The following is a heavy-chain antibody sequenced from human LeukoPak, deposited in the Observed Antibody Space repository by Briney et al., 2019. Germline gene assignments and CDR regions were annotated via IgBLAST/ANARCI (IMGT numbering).Heavy chain of an antibody. D-gene: IGHD5-24*01. V-gene: IGHV3-74*01. CDR3: ARDISESAHEMKWFDP. CDR1: GFTFSSHW. CDR2: IRGDGTSA. Sequence: GGSLRLSCAASGFTFSSHWMHWVRQAPGKGPVWVSRIRGDGTSAAYADSVKGRFTISRDNAKNTVYLQMNSLRAEDTAMYYCARDISESAHEMKWFDPWGQGTLVTVSS. J-gene: IGHJ5*02.